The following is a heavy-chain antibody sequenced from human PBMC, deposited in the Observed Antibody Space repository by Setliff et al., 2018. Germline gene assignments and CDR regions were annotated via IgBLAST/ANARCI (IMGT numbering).Heavy chain of an antibody. D-gene: IGHD3-3*01. CDR1: GGSFSGYY. Sequence: TPETLSLTCAVYGGSFSGYYWSWIRQPPGKGLEWIGEINHSGSTNYNPSLKSRVTISVDTSKNQFSLKLSSVTAADTAVYYCVGSGYYIAEDAFDIWGQGTMVTVSS. J-gene: IGHJ3*02. CDR3: VGSGYYIAEDAFDI. V-gene: IGHV4-34*01. CDR2: INHSGST.